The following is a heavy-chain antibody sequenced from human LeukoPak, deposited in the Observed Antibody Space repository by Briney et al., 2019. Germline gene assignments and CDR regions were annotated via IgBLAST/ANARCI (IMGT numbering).Heavy chain of an antibody. CDR1: GFTFSSYE. CDR3: ARGGGYYYDSSGYYYDY. V-gene: IGHV3-48*03. CDR2: ISSSGSTI. J-gene: IGHJ4*02. D-gene: IGHD3-22*01. Sequence: GGSLRLFCAASGFTFSSYEMNWVRQAPGKGLEWVSYISSSGSTIYYADSVKGRFTISRDNAKNSLYLQMNSLRAEDTAVYYCARGGGYYYDSSGYYYDYWGQGTLVTVSS.